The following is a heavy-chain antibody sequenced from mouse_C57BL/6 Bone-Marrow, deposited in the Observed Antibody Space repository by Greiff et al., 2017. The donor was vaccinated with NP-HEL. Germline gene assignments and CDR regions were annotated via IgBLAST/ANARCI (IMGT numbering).Heavy chain of an antibody. CDR3: ARQGLYYYGSSYWYFDV. CDR2: ISNLAYSI. J-gene: IGHJ1*03. V-gene: IGHV5-15*01. CDR1: GFTFSDYG. Sequence: EVKLVESGGGLVQPGGSLKLSCAASGFTFSDYGMAWVRQAPRKGPEWVAFISNLAYSIYYADTVTGRFTISRENAKNTLYLEMSSLRSEDTAMYYCARQGLYYYGSSYWYFDVWGTGTTVTVSS. D-gene: IGHD1-1*01.